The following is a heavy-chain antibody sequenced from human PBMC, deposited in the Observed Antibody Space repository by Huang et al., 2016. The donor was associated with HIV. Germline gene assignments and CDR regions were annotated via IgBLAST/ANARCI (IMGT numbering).Heavy chain of an antibody. CDR2: ISALNGDT. V-gene: IGHV1-18*04. Sequence: QVQLVQSGAELKKPGASVKVSCKAAGYTFTNYGIGWVRQAPGQGPEWMGWISALNGDTNYVEKFQGRVTMTKDTATSTANMELRGLRSDDTAVYYCARGGLRGAYYFDYWGQGTLVSVSS. J-gene: IGHJ4*02. CDR1: GYTFTNYG. CDR3: ARGGLRGAYYFDY. D-gene: IGHD2-21*02.